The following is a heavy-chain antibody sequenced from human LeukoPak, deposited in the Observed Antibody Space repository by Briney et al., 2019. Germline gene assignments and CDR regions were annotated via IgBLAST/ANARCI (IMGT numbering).Heavy chain of an antibody. CDR2: LYSDGNT. V-gene: IGHV3-53*01. CDR1: GFIVITND. Sequence: QTGGSLRLSCAASGFIVITNDMTWVRQAPGKGLEWVSVLYSDGNTKYADSVQGRFTISRDNSKNTLYLEMNSLSPDDTAVYYCARGVEPLAANTLAYWGQGTLVTVSS. J-gene: IGHJ4*02. D-gene: IGHD1-14*01. CDR3: ARGVEPLAANTLAY.